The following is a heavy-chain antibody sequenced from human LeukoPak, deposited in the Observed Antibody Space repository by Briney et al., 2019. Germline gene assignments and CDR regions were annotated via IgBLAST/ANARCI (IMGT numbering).Heavy chain of an antibody. Sequence: GGSLRLSCAASGFTFSSYAMGWVRQAPGKGLEWVSTISSSGGRTYYADSVKGRFTISRDNSKNTLYLQMNSLRAEDTAVYYCAKSYSSGWYYFDYWGQGTLVTVSS. V-gene: IGHV3-23*01. J-gene: IGHJ4*02. D-gene: IGHD6-19*01. CDR1: GFTFSSYA. CDR3: AKSYSSGWYYFDY. CDR2: ISSSGGRT.